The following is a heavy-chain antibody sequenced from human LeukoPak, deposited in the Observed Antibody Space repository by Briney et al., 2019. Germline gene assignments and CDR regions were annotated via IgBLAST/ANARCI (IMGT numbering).Heavy chain of an antibody. CDR3: ARAYYDNMTGGGQYYYYMDV. Sequence: SETLSLTCTVSGGSISSGGYYWNSIRQHPGKGLEWIGYIYYSGSTYYNPSLKSRVTISVDTSKNQFSLKLSSVTAADTAVYYCARAYYDNMTGGGQYYYYMDVWGKGTTVTVSS. CDR1: GGSISSGGYY. CDR2: IYYSGST. D-gene: IGHD3-9*01. V-gene: IGHV4-31*03. J-gene: IGHJ6*03.